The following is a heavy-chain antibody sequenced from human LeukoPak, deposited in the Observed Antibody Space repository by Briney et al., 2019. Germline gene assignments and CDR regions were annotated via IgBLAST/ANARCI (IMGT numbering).Heavy chain of an antibody. J-gene: IGHJ4*02. CDR3: ARGLVRLIDFDY. CDR2: INPNSGGT. D-gene: IGHD6-19*01. CDR1: GYTFTDYY. V-gene: IGHV1-2*02. Sequence: SSVTVSYMASGYTFTDYYMHWVRQAPRQGLEGMEWINPNSGGTNYAQKFQGRVTMTRDTSISTAYMELSRLRSDDTAVYYCARGLVRLIDFDYWGQGTLVTVSS.